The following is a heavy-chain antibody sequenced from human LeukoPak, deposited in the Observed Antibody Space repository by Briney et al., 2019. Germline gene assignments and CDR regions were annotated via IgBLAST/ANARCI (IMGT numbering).Heavy chain of an antibody. D-gene: IGHD3-3*01. CDR3: ASTSGFWSGYYHPFDY. V-gene: IGHV1-2*06. CDR2: INPNSGGT. Sequence: ASVKVSCKASGYTFTGYYMHWVRQAPGQGLEWMGRINPNSGGTNYAQKFQGRVTMTRDTSISTAYMELSRLRSDDTAVYYCASTSGFWSGYYHPFDYWGQGTLVTVSS. CDR1: GYTFTGYY. J-gene: IGHJ4*02.